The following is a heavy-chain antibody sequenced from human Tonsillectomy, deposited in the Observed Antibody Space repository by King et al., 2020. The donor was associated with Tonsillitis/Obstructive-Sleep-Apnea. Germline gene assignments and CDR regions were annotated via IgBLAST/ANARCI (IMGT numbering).Heavy chain of an antibody. J-gene: IGHJ4*02. D-gene: IGHD6-13*01. CDR3: AKEYDAAAGTALDY. Sequence: VQLVESGGGVVQPGRSLRLSCAASGFTFSSYGMHWVRQAPGKGLEWVAVISYDGSNKYYADSVKGRFTISRDNSRNTLYLQMNSLRAEDTAVYYCAKEYDAAAGTALDYWGQGTLVTVSS. CDR2: ISYDGSNK. CDR1: GFTFSSYG. V-gene: IGHV3-30*18.